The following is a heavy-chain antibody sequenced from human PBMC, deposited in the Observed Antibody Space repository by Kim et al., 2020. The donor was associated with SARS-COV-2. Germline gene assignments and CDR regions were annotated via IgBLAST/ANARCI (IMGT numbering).Heavy chain of an antibody. V-gene: IGHV1-69*13. CDR2: IIPIFGTA. J-gene: IGHJ4*02. D-gene: IGHD3-22*01. CDR3: ARDVYYYDSSGYYYYFDY. Sequence: SVKVSCKASGGTFSSYAISWVRQAPGQGLEWMGGIIPIFGTANYAQKFQGRVTITADESMSTAYMELSSLRSEDTAVYYCARDVYYYDSSGYYYYFDYWGQGTLVTVSS. CDR1: GGTFSSYA.